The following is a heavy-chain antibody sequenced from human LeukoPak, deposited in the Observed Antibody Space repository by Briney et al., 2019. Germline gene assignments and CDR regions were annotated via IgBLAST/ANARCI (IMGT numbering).Heavy chain of an antibody. CDR1: GFTFSIYW. CDR3: ARDGDNFDY. J-gene: IGHJ4*02. CDR2: IKEDGSEK. V-gene: IGHV3-7*05. Sequence: GRSLSLSCAASGFTFSIYWMSGVRQAPGKGLEWVANIKEDGSEKYYVDSLKGRFTISRDNAKNSLYLQMNSLRAEDTAVYYCARDGDNFDYWGQGTLVTVSS. D-gene: IGHD7-27*01.